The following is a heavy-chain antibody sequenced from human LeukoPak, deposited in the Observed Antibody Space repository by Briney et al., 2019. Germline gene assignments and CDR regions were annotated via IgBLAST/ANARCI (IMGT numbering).Heavy chain of an antibody. V-gene: IGHV3-7*02. CDR2: ITEDGNED. J-gene: IGHJ4*02. CDR3: TRGDRGYAESLY. D-gene: IGHD5-12*01. Sequence: PGGSLRLSCTVSGFSFREHWMSWVRQAPGKGLEWVGNITEDGNEDYYVDSVEGRFVIFRDNAKNSLYLQMHSLRAEDTAVYYCTRGDRGYAESLYWGRGTLVTVSS. CDR1: GFSFREHW.